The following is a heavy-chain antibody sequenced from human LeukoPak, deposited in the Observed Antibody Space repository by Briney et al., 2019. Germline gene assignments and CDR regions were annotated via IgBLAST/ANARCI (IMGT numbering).Heavy chain of an antibody. V-gene: IGHV3-48*03. J-gene: IGHJ4*02. CDR2: ISSSGSTI. CDR3: ARDRATVTKGLGLKDVRLLDY. CDR1: GLTFSSYE. D-gene: IGHD4-17*01. Sequence: PGGSLRLSCAASGLTFSSYEMNWVRQAPGKGLEWVSYISSSGSTIYYADSVKGRFTISRDNAKNSLYLQMNSLRAEDTAVYYCARDRATVTKGLGLKDVRLLDYWGQGTLVTVSS.